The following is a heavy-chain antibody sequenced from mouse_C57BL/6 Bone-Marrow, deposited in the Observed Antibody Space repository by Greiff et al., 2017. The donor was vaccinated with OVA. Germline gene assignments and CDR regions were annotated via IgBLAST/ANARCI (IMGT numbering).Heavy chain of an antibody. D-gene: IGHD2-2*01. J-gene: IGHJ2*01. CDR3: ARSRTVTTSYFDY. Sequence: QVQLQQPGAELVKPGASVKLSCKASGYTFPSYWMHWVKQRPGQGLEWIGMIHPNSGSTNYNEKFKSKATLTVDKPSSTAYMQLSSLTSEDSAVYYCARSRTVTTSYFDYWGQGTTLTVSS. CDR1: GYTFPSYW. CDR2: IHPNSGST. V-gene: IGHV1-64*01.